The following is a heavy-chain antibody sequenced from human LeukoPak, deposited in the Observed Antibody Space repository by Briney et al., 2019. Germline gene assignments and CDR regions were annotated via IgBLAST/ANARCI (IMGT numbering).Heavy chain of an antibody. CDR1: GGSISSYY. J-gene: IGHJ3*02. Sequence: SETLSLTCTVSGGSISSYYWSWIRQPAGKGLEWIGRIYTSGSTNYNPSLKSRVTMSVDTSKNQFSLKLSSMTAADTAVYYCAREGVGSGSYYPDAFDIWGQGTMVTVSS. V-gene: IGHV4-4*07. D-gene: IGHD1-26*01. CDR2: IYTSGST. CDR3: AREGVGSGSYYPDAFDI.